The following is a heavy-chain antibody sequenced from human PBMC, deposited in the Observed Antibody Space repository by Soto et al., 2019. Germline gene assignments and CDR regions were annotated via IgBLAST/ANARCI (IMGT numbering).Heavy chain of an antibody. CDR1: GFTFNSYT. Sequence: GGSLRLSCAASGFTFNSYTMNWVRQAPGKGLEWVSSISRYSTDIYYADSVRGRFTIYRDNARNSLFLQMDSLRAEDTAVYYCARVGAWFGEFDYFDYWGQGTPVTVS. D-gene: IGHD3-10*01. J-gene: IGHJ4*02. V-gene: IGHV3-21*06. CDR3: ARVGAWFGEFDYFDY. CDR2: ISRYSTDI.